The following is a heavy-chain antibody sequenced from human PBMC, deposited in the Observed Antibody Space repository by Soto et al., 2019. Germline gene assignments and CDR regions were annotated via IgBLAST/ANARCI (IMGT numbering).Heavy chain of an antibody. D-gene: IGHD2-2*01. Sequence: GGSLRLSCAASGFTFSSYGMHWVRQAPGKGLEWVAVIWYDGSNKYYADSVKGRFTISRDNSKNTLYLQMNSLRAEDTAVYYCARVKDCSSTSCYAGYYYYGMDVWGQGTTVTVSS. J-gene: IGHJ6*02. CDR3: ARVKDCSSTSCYAGYYYYGMDV. CDR2: IWYDGSNK. V-gene: IGHV3-33*01. CDR1: GFTFSSYG.